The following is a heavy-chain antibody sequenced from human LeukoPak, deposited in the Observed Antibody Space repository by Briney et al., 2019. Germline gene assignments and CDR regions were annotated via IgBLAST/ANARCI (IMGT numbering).Heavy chain of an antibody. CDR2: ISSSSSTI. CDR3: ARRRAGPTFGGVIVGNRSLERYAFDI. Sequence: GGSLRLSCAASGFTFSSYSMNWVRQAPGKGLEWVSYISSSSSTIYYADSVKGRFTISRDNAKNSLYLQMNSLRAEDTAVYYCARRRAGPTFGGVIVGNRSLERYAFDIWGQGTMVTVSS. V-gene: IGHV3-48*01. J-gene: IGHJ3*02. D-gene: IGHD3-16*02. CDR1: GFTFSSYS.